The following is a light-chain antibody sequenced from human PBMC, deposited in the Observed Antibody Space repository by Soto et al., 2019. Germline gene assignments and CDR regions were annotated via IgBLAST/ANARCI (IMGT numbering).Light chain of an antibody. CDR3: QQYNNWPPWYT. CDR2: GAS. J-gene: IGKJ2*01. CDR1: QSVSSN. Sequence: EIVMTQSPATLSVSPGERATLSCRASQSVSSNLAWYQQKPGHAPRLLIYGASTRATGIPARFSGSGSGTEFTLTISSLQSEDFAVYCCQQYNNWPPWYTFGQGTKLEIK. V-gene: IGKV3-15*01.